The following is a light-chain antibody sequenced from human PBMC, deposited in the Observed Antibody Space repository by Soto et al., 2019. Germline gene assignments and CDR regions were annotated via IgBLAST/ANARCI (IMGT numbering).Light chain of an antibody. J-gene: IGLJ1*01. CDR2: EGS. Sequence: QSALTQPASVSGSPGQSITISCTGTSSDVGSYNLVSWYQQQPGKAPKLLIYEGSKRPSGVSNRFSGSKSGNTASLTISGLQAEDEADYYCCSYAGSRVVFGTGTKLTVL. CDR1: SSDVGSYNL. V-gene: IGLV2-23*01. CDR3: CSYAGSRVV.